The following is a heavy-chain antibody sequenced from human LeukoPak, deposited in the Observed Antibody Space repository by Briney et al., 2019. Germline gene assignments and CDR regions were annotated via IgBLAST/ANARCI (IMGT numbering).Heavy chain of an antibody. CDR3: ARVFRGAVTSNWFDP. J-gene: IGHJ5*02. Sequence: SETLSLTCTVSGDPISDFYWTWIRQTPGKGLEWIGFISSSGNSNYSPSLESRVSFSLDTSKSQFSLSLKSVTAADTAVYYCARVFRGAVTSNWFDPWGQGILVTVSS. D-gene: IGHD3-3*01. CDR1: GDPISDFY. CDR2: ISSSGNS. V-gene: IGHV4-59*01.